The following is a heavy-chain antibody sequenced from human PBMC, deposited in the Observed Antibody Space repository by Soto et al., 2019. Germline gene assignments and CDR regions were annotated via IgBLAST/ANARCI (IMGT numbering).Heavy chain of an antibody. Sequence: PGGSLRLSCVASGFTFSDHYMTSIRQAPGKGLEWLSYVSTSSSYTNYADSVKGRFTISRDNAMNSLYLQMNSLRAEDTAVYYCAREADILNWFDPWGQGTLVTVSS. CDR2: VSTSSSYT. CDR1: GFTFSDHY. V-gene: IGHV3-11*06. CDR3: AREADILNWFDP. J-gene: IGHJ5*02. D-gene: IGHD3-9*01.